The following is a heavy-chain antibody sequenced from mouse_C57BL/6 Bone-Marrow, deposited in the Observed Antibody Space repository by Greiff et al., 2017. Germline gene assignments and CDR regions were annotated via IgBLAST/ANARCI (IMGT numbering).Heavy chain of an antibody. V-gene: IGHV1-59*01. CDR3: ARYPIYGSSYWYLDV. Sequence: QVQLQQPGAELVRPGTSVKLSCKASGYTFTSYWMHWVKQRPGQGLEWIGVIDPSDSYTNYNQKFKGKATLTVDTSSSTAYMQLSSLTSEDSAVYYCARYPIYGSSYWYLDVWGTGTTVTVSS. J-gene: IGHJ1*03. D-gene: IGHD1-1*01. CDR2: IDPSDSYT. CDR1: GYTFTSYW.